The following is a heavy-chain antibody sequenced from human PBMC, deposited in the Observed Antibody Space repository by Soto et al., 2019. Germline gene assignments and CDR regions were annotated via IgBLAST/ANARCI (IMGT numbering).Heavy chain of an antibody. D-gene: IGHD3-22*01. J-gene: IGHJ6*02. CDR3: AAAYSDMEEGTYYYQYGMDV. CDR1: RGTNNGKS. V-gene: IGHV1-69*05. CDR2: IIPICGTT. Sequence: SKERRGTNNGKSMSSLQQETRQGIEWIGWIIPICGTTNYAQKFQERVTITTDMSTSTAYMELSSLRSEDTAVYYCAAAYSDMEEGTYYYQYGMDVWGQGNTVTVS.